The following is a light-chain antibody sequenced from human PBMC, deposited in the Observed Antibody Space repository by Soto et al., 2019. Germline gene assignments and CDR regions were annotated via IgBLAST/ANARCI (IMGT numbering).Light chain of an antibody. J-gene: IGKJ1*01. Sequence: EIVMTQSPATLSVFPGEIATLSCRASQSISSNLAWYQQKPGQAPRLVIYGASTRATGIPDRFSGSGSGTDFTLTISRLEPEDFAVYYCQQYGSSGTFGQGTKVDIK. V-gene: IGKV3-20*01. CDR3: QQYGSSGT. CDR2: GAS. CDR1: QSISSN.